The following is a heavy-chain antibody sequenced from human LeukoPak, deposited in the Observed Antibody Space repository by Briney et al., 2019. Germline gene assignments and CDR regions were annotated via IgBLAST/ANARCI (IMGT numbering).Heavy chain of an antibody. V-gene: IGHV1-69*04. J-gene: IGHJ6*02. CDR1: GSTFSSYA. D-gene: IGHD2-2*01. Sequence: ASVKVSCKASGSTFSSYAISWVRQAPGQGLEWMGRIIPILNIANYAQKFQGRVTITADKSTSTVYMELSSLRSEDTAVYYCARDDVVVPADARTTSYYYYGMDVWGQGTTVTVSS. CDR3: ARDDVVVPADARTTSYYYYGMDV. CDR2: IIPILNIA.